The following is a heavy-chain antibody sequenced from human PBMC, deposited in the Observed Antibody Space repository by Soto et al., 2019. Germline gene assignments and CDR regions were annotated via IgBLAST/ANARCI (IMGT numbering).Heavy chain of an antibody. CDR1: GGSISSYY. V-gene: IGHV4-59*08. Sequence: SETLSLTCTVSGGSISSYYWSWIRQPPGKGLEWIGYIYYSGSTNYNPSLKSRVTISVDTSKNQFSLKLSSVTAADTAVYYCARRWGRTFDYWGQGTHVNVSS. CDR2: IYYSGST. CDR3: ARRWGRTFDY. J-gene: IGHJ4*02. D-gene: IGHD7-27*01.